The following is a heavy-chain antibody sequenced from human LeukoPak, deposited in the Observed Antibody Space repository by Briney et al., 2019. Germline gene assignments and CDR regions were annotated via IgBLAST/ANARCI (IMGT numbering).Heavy chain of an antibody. CDR1: GFTFSSYS. D-gene: IGHD5-12*01. CDR3: ARDGRGSGYDFGPLDC. CDR2: ITSSSSYI. J-gene: IGHJ4*02. Sequence: GGSLRLSCAASGFTFSSYSMNWVRQAPGKGLEWVSSITSSSSYIYYADSVKGRFTISRDNAKNSLYLQMNSLRAEDTAVYYCARDGRGSGYDFGPLDCWGQGALVTVSS. V-gene: IGHV3-21*01.